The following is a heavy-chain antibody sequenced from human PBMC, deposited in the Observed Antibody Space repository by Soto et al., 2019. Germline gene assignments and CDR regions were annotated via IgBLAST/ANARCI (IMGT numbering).Heavy chain of an antibody. D-gene: IGHD3-3*01. CDR1: GFTFSSYA. Sequence: AGGSLRLSCAASGFTFSSYAMSWVRQAPGKGLEWVSSISGSGGGTYYADSVKGRFTFSRDNSKNTLYLQMNSLRAEDTAEYYCAKFGMATTKRSPPYYIDYWGQGALVTVTS. CDR2: ISGSGGGT. J-gene: IGHJ4*02. CDR3: AKFGMATTKRSPPYYIDY. V-gene: IGHV3-23*01.